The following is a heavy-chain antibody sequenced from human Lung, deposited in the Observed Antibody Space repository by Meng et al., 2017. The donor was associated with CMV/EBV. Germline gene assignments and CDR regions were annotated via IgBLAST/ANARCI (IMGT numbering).Heavy chain of an antibody. D-gene: IGHD2/OR15-2a*01. J-gene: IGHJ4*02. CDR1: GFTFGDHY. Sequence: GGSXRLXCTASGFTFGDHYMDWVRQAPGKGLEWVARSRNKASSYTTEYAASVRGRFTISRDESGNSLDLQMTSLKTEDTAVYYCARDNSATRYFDYWGQGIXVTVSS. V-gene: IGHV3-72*01. CDR2: SRNKASSYTT. CDR3: ARDNSATRYFDY.